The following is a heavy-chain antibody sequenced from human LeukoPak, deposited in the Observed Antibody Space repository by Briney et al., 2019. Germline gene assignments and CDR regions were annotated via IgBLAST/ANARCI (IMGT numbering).Heavy chain of an antibody. D-gene: IGHD6-6*01. J-gene: IGHJ6*03. V-gene: IGHV3-33*01. CDR2: IWYDGSNK. CDR3: ARDLAYSSSSYYYYYYMDV. Sequence: PGRSLRLSCAASGFAFSSYGMHWVRQAPGKGLEWVAVIWYDGSNKYYADSVKGRFTISRDNSKNTLYLQMNSLRAEDTAVYYCARDLAYSSSSYYYYYYMDVWGKGTTVTVSS. CDR1: GFAFSSYG.